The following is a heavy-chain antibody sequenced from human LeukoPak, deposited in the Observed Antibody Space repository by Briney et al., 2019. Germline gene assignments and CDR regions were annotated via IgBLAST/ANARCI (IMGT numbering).Heavy chain of an antibody. CDR1: GFTFSSYA. V-gene: IGHV3-23*01. CDR2: ISGSGGST. D-gene: IGHD3-22*01. CDR3: AKDDSSGYYSDYFDY. Sequence: PGGSLRLSCAASGFTFSSYAMSWVRQPPGKGLEWVSSISGSGGSTYYADSVKGRFTISRDNSKNTLYLQMNSLRAEDTAVYYCAKDDSSGYYSDYFDYWGQGTLVTVSS. J-gene: IGHJ4*02.